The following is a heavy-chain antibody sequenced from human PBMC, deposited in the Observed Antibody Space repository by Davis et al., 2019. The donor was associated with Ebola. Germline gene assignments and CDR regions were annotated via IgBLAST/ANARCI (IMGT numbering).Heavy chain of an antibody. CDR1: GFTFSVYG. J-gene: IGHJ6*02. Sequence: GESLKISCAASGFTFSVYGMHWVRQAPGKGLEWVAAISYDGNQKYPADAAKGRFTISRANSKNTLFLEMNTLRAEDTVVYYCAKAGGSGFSYSGMDVWGQGTTVTVSS. CDR3: AKAGGSGFSYSGMDV. V-gene: IGHV3-30*18. D-gene: IGHD3-10*01. CDR2: ISYDGNQK.